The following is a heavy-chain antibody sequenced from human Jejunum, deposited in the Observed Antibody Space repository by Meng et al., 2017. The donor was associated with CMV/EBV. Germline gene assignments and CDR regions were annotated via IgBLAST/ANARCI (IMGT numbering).Heavy chain of an antibody. V-gene: IGHV3-72*01. J-gene: IGHJ5*02. D-gene: IGHD3-16*01. CDR1: VFIFSDQH. Sequence: SVFIFSDQHMDWVRQAPGKGLEWVGRIRNRAESYTTDYAASVRGRFIISRDDSRNSLYLQMNNLETEDTAVYYCARDLSRGISYETGSWGQGTLVTVSS. CDR2: IRNRAESYTT. CDR3: ARDLSRGISYETGS.